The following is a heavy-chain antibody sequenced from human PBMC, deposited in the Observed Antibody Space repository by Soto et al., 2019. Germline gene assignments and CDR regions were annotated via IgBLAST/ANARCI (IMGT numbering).Heavy chain of an antibody. CDR3: ARDVYCSGSYNNF. D-gene: IGHD3-10*01. V-gene: IGHV1-8*01. CDR2: MTPNNGNT. CDR1: GYTFTNYD. J-gene: IGHJ4*02. Sequence: ASVKVSCKASGYTFTNYDINWVRQATGQGLEGMGWMTPNNGNTGYERKVQGRVNLTRDTSISTVYMERRSLRSDDKAVYYCARDVYCSGSYNNFWGQGTQVTVSS.